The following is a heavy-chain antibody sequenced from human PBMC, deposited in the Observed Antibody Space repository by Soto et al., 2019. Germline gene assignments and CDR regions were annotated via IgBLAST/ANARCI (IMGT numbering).Heavy chain of an antibody. D-gene: IGHD4-17*01. Sequence: QVQLQESGPGLVKPSQTLSLTCTVSGGSISSGDYYWSWIRQPPGKGLEWIGYIYYSGSTYYNPSLKSRVTISADTSKNQFSLKLSSVTAADTAVYYCARVANYGGNSDAFDIWGQGTMVTVSS. V-gene: IGHV4-30-4*01. CDR1: GGSISSGDYY. J-gene: IGHJ3*02. CDR2: IYYSGST. CDR3: ARVANYGGNSDAFDI.